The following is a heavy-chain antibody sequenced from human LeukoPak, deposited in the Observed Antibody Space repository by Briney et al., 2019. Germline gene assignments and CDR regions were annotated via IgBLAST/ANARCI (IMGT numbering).Heavy chain of an antibody. CDR1: GFTFSSYA. J-gene: IGHJ4*02. CDR3: ARCARAYYDSSGYYWDY. D-gene: IGHD3-22*01. CDR2: IYSGGST. V-gene: IGHV3-53*01. Sequence: PGGSLTLSCAASGFTFSSYAMSWVRQAPGKGLEWVSVIYSGGSTYYTASVKGRFTISRDNSKNTLYLKLNSLRAEDTAVYYCARCARAYYDSSGYYWDYWGQGTLVTVSS.